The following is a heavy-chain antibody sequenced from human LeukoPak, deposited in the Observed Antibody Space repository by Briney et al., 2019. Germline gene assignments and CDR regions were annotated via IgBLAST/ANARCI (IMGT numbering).Heavy chain of an antibody. CDR2: ISSSGGST. Sequence: GGSLRLSCAASRFTFTSYWMSWVRQAPGKGLEWVSAISSSGGSTYYADSVRGRFIISRDSSKNTLYLQMNSLRVEDTAVYYCAKGGAQVGGQGTLVTVSS. CDR1: RFTFTSYW. J-gene: IGHJ4*02. D-gene: IGHD1-26*01. CDR3: AKGGAQV. V-gene: IGHV3-23*01.